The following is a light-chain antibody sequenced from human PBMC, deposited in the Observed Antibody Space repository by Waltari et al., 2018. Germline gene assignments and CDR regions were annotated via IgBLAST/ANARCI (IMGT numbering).Light chain of an antibody. CDR1: QDVTTS. J-gene: IGKJ3*01. Sequence: EIVLTQSPATLSLSPGERVTLSCRASQDVTTSLAWYQQKPGQAPRLLIDDASNRATGIPARFSGGGSGTDFTLTISSLEPEDFAVYYCQHRGYWPPEATFGPGTKVDIK. CDR3: QHRGYWPPEAT. V-gene: IGKV3-11*01. CDR2: DAS.